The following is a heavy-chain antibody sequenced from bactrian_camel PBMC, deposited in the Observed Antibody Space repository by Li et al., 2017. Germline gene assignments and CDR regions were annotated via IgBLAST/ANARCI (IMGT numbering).Heavy chain of an antibody. D-gene: IGHD4*01. Sequence: HVQLVESGGGSVQAGGSLTLSCTTSGYTHSTYCMGWYRQGPGKEREVVADIDSSGVTTYADSVKGRFAISKDNTESIVYLQMANLEPDDTAMYYCAIDDFAPCRRGWWRLTHALRGQGTQVTVS. CDR1: GYTHSTYC. V-gene: IGHV3S53*01. J-gene: IGHJ4*01. CDR2: IDSSGVT. CDR3: AIDDFAPCRRGWWRLTHAL.